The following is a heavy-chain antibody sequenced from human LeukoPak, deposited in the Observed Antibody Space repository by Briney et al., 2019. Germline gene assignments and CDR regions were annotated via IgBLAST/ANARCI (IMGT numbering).Heavy chain of an antibody. V-gene: IGHV1-69*06. CDR3: ARDYKLGATVGLNWFDP. CDR1: RGTFGNYP. J-gene: IGHJ5*02. Sequence: ASVKVSCTASRGTFGNYPISWVRQTPGQGLEWMGRVIPISGTANYAQKFQGRLTITADKSTKTAYMELTGLRSEDTAVYYCARDYKLGATVGLNWFDPWGQGTLLIVSS. D-gene: IGHD1-26*01. CDR2: VIPISGTA.